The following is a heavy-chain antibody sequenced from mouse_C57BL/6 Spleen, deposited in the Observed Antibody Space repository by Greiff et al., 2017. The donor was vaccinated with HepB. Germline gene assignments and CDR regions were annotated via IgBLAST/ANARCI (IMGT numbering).Heavy chain of an antibody. CDR1: GFTFTDYY. CDR3: ARCYYCSRDWYFDV. J-gene: IGHJ1*03. CDR2: IRNKANGYTT. D-gene: IGHD1-1*01. Sequence: EVKVIESGGGLVQPGGSLSLSCAASGFTFTDYYMSWVRQPPGKALEWLGFIRNKANGYTTEYSASVKGRFTISRDNYQSILYLQMNALRADDSAAYYCARCYYCSRDWYFDVWGTGTTVTVSS. V-gene: IGHV7-3*01.